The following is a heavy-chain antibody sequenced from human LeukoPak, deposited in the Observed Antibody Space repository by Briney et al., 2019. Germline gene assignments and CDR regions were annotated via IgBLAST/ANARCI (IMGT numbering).Heavy chain of an antibody. Sequence: SQTLSLTCTVSGGSVSSASYYWSWVRQPAGKGLEWIGLIYMSGSTNYNPSLKSRVTISVDTSKNQFSLQLSSLTAADTAVYYCAGGYSSGWTAGLDFWGQGTLVTASS. CDR2: IYMSGST. J-gene: IGHJ4*02. CDR1: GGSVSSASYY. CDR3: AGGYSSGWTAGLDF. V-gene: IGHV4-61*02. D-gene: IGHD3-22*01.